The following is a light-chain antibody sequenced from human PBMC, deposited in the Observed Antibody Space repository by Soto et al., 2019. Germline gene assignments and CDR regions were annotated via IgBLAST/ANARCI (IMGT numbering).Light chain of an antibody. CDR2: DAS. CDR1: QSISSW. CDR3: QQYKSYPLT. V-gene: IGKV1-5*01. Sequence: DIQMTQSPSTLSASVGDRVTITCRASQSISSWLVWYQQKPGKAPKVLIFDASSLESGVPSRFSGSGSGTEFTLTISSVQPDDFATYYCQQYKSYPLTFGGGTKVDI. J-gene: IGKJ4*01.